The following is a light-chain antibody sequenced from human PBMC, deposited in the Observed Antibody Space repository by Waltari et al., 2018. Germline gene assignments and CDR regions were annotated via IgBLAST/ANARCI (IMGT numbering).Light chain of an antibody. CDR2: VNSDGSH. Sequence: QLVLTQSPSASASLGASVTLTCTLSSGHSSNVIVWQQQQPEKGPRYLLKVNSDGSHSKGDKIPDRFSGSSSGAEHYLTISSLQSEDEADYYCQTGGHGTWVFGGGTKLTVL. V-gene: IGLV4-69*01. CDR3: QTGGHGTWV. CDR1: SGHSSNV. J-gene: IGLJ3*02.